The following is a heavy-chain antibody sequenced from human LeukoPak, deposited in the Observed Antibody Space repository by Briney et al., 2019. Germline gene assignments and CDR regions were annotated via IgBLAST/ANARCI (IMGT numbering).Heavy chain of an antibody. CDR2: ISSSSTYI. V-gene: IGHV3-21*01. J-gene: IGHJ6*02. CDR1: GFIFSSYS. CDR3: ARAVYCSGGSCYSSMDV. D-gene: IGHD2-15*01. Sequence: GGSLRLSCAASGFIFSSYSMNWVRQAPGKGLEWVSSISSSSTYIYYADSLKGRFTISRDNAKSSLYLQMNSLRAEDTAVYYCARAVYCSGGSCYSSMDVWGQGTTVTVSS.